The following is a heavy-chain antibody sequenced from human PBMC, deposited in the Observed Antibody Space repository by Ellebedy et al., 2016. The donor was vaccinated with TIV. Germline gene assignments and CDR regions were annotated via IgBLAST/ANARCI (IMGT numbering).Heavy chain of an antibody. J-gene: IGHJ4*02. D-gene: IGHD6-13*01. CDR1: GYSFTSYW. CDR2: IDPSDSYT. V-gene: IGHV5-10-1*01. Sequence: GESLKISXKGSGYSFTSYWISWVRQMPGKGLEWMGRIDPSDSYTNYSPSFQGHVTISADKSISTAYLQWSSLKASDTAMYYCARALRLPGIAAAGTSPLDYWGQGTLVTVSS. CDR3: ARALRLPGIAAAGTSPLDY.